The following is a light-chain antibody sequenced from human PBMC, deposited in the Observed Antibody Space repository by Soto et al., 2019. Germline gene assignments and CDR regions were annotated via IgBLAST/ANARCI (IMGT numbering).Light chain of an antibody. CDR3: QQSDRSPHT. CDR1: QDINHF. V-gene: IGKV1-39*01. Sequence: DIQMTQAPSSLSASVGDRVTITCRAIQDINHFLNWYQQKPGKAPKLLIFGASSRHTGVPPRFSGGGWGTDFTLTISTLQPEDFATYFCQQSDRSPHTFGQGTYVEIK. CDR2: GAS. J-gene: IGKJ2*01.